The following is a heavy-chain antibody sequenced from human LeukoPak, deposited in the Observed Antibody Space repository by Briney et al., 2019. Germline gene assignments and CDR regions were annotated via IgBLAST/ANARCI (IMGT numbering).Heavy chain of an antibody. CDR3: AKDRSIAARNYFDY. D-gene: IGHD6-6*01. V-gene: IGHV3-30*02. CDR2: IRYDGSNK. Sequence: GGSLRLSCAASGFTFSSYGMHWVRQAPGKGLEWVAFIRYDGSNKYYADSVKGRFTISRDNSKNTLYLQMNSLRAEDTAGDSCAKDRSIAARNYFDYWGQGTLVTVSS. CDR1: GFTFSSYG. J-gene: IGHJ4*02.